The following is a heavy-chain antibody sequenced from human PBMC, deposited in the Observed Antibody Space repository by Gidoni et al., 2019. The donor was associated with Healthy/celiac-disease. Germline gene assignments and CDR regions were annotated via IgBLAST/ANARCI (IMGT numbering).Heavy chain of an antibody. D-gene: IGHD5-18*01. Sequence: EVQLVESGGGFVQPGGSLRLSCASSRFTFSSYEMNWVRQAPGKGLEWVSYISSSGSTIYYADSVKGRFTISRDNGKNSLYVQMNRLRAEDTAVYYCACGGYSYGFDYWGQGTLVNVS. CDR1: RFTFSSYE. CDR3: ACGGYSYGFDY. CDR2: ISSSGSTI. J-gene: IGHJ4*02. V-gene: IGHV3-48*03.